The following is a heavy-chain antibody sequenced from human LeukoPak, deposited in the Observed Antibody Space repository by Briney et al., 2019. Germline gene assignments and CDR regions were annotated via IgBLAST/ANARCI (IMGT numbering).Heavy chain of an antibody. J-gene: IGHJ4*02. CDR1: GFTFSRYS. Sequence: GGSLRLSCAASGFTFSRYSMNWVRQAPGKGLEFLSYISSSSSAISYADSVKGRFTISRDNAKNSLYLQINSLRDEDTAVYYCVRDYLRAFDYWVQGTLVTVSS. V-gene: IGHV3-48*02. CDR3: VRDYLRAFDY. CDR2: ISSSSSAI.